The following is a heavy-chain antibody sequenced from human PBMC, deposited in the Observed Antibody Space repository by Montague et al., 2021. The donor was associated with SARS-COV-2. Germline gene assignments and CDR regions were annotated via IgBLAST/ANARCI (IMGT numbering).Heavy chain of an antibody. Sequence: SETLSLTCTVSGGSISSGSYYWGWIRQPPGKGLEWIGSIYYSGSTYYNPSLKSRVTISVGTSKNQFSLKLSSVTAADTAVYYCARQEYYYDSSGYGGMDWFDPWGQGTLVTVSS. V-gene: IGHV4-39*01. CDR1: GGSISSGSYY. CDR3: ARQEYYYDSSGYGGMDWFDP. D-gene: IGHD3-22*01. J-gene: IGHJ5*02. CDR2: IYYSGST.